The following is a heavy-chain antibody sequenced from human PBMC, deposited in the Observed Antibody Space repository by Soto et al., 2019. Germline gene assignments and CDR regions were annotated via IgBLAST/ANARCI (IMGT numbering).Heavy chain of an antibody. CDR1: GGSISSSHW. J-gene: IGHJ3*01. D-gene: IGHD3-9*01. V-gene: IGHV4-4*02. Sequence: QVQLQESGPGLVKPSGTLSLTCAVSGGSISSSHWWTWVRQSPGKGLEYIGEISHSGTSNSNPSLKSRVTLSVDKSYNHFSLTLTSVTAADTAVYYCARVVLTITRGAFDAWGQGTLVLVSS. CDR2: ISHSGTS. CDR3: ARVVLTITRGAFDA.